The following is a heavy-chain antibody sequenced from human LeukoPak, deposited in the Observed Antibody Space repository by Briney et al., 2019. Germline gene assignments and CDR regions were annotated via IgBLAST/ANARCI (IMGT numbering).Heavy chain of an antibody. J-gene: IGHJ4*02. Sequence: GGSLRLSCAASGFTINNYVMTWVRQAPGKGLEWVAVISYDGSNKYYADSVKGRFTISRDNSKNTLYLQMNSLRAEDTAVYYCAKSRSDVVDYWGQGTLVTVSS. V-gene: IGHV3-30*18. D-gene: IGHD3-3*01. CDR3: AKSRSDVVDY. CDR1: GFTINNYV. CDR2: ISYDGSNK.